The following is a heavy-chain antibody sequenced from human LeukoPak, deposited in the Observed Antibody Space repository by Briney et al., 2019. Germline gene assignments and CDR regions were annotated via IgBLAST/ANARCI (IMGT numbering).Heavy chain of an antibody. V-gene: IGHV1-69*01. CDR2: IIPIFGTA. Sequence: SVKVSCKASGGTFSSYAISWVRQAPGQGLEWMGGIIPIFGTANYAQKFRGRVTITADESTSTAYMELSSLRSEDTAVYYCARNHYGSGSEALGVYYYYGMDVWGQGTAVTVSS. J-gene: IGHJ6*02. D-gene: IGHD3-10*01. CDR1: GGTFSSYA. CDR3: ARNHYGSGSEALGVYYYYGMDV.